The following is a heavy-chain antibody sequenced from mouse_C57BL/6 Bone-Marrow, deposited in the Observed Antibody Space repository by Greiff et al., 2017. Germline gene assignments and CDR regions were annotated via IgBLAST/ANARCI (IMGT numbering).Heavy chain of an antibody. CDR2: ISYDGSN. D-gene: IGHD2-2*01. J-gene: IGHJ2*01. CDR3: ARMGEATMVTLFDY. Sequence: EVQLKESGPGLVKPSQSLSLTCSVTGYSITSGYYWNWIRQFPGNKLEWMGYISYDGSNNYNPSLKNRISITRDTSKNQFFLKLNSVTTEDTATYYCARMGEATMVTLFDYWGQGTTLTGSS. CDR1: GYSITSGYY. V-gene: IGHV3-6*01.